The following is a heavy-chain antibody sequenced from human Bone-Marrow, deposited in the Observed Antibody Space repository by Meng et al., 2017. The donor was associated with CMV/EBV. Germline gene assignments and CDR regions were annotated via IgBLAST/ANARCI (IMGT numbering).Heavy chain of an antibody. D-gene: IGHD3-3*01. Sequence: ASVKVSCKASGYTFTGYYIHWVRQAPGQGLEWMGWINSNSGGTNYAQKFQGRVTMTRDTSVSTAYMELSRLKSDDTAVYYCARVRTRTIFGVVDYYFDYWGQGTLVTVSS. CDR2: INSNSGGT. CDR1: GYTFTGYY. CDR3: ARVRTRTIFGVVDYYFDY. J-gene: IGHJ4*02. V-gene: IGHV1-2*02.